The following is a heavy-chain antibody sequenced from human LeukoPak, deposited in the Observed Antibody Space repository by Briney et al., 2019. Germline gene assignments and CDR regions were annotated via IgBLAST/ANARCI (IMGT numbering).Heavy chain of an antibody. CDR1: GGTFSSYA. J-gene: IGHJ4*02. CDR2: IIPIFGIA. CDR3: AREMHSGSYRGTYYFDY. Sequence: SVKVSCKASGGTFSSYAISWVRQAPGQGLEWMGRIIPIFGIANYAQKFQGRVTITADKSTSTAYMELSSLRSEDTAVYYCAREMHSGSYRGTYYFDYWGQGTLVTVSS. V-gene: IGHV1-69*04. D-gene: IGHD1-26*01.